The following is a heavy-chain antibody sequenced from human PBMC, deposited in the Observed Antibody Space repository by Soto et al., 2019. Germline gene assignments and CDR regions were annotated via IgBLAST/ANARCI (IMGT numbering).Heavy chain of an antibody. CDR2: LVPQFGRP. CDR1: RGTFNRYA. V-gene: IGHV1-69*01. Sequence: QVQLVQSGAEVKKPGSSVKVSCLASRGTFNRYAINWVRQAPGHGLEWLGGLVPQFGRPNYAQKFQERGTIVADESTNTTSMELRGLTSDDTAVYYCARQNRDTPMVPFDVWGQGTLVTVSS. D-gene: IGHD5-18*01. J-gene: IGHJ4*02. CDR3: ARQNRDTPMVPFDV.